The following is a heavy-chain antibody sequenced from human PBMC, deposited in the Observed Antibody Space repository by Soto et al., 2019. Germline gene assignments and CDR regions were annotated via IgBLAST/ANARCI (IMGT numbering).Heavy chain of an antibody. CDR3: ARERSVGYCITTTCPKPFYYYAMDG. CDR1: GGTFTNYA. CDR2: IIPVFGTP. V-gene: IGHV1-69*12. Sequence: QVQLVQSGAEVKKPGSSLKVSCKASGGTFTNYAFSWVRQAPGQGLEWMGGIIPVFGTPDYAQKFQGRVTITADESTRTASMELSSLRSDDTAVYYCARERSVGYCITTTCPKPFYYYAMDGWGQGTTVTVSS. D-gene: IGHD2-2*01. J-gene: IGHJ6*02.